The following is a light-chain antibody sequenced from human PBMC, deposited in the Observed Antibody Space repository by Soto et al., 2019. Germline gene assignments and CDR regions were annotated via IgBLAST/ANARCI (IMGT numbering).Light chain of an antibody. CDR2: DAS. CDR3: QQYNSYSLT. Sequence: DIQMTQSPSTLSASVGDRVTITCRASQSISSWLAWYQQKPGKAPKLLIYDASSLESGVPSRFSGSGSGTEFTLTISSLQSDDFATYYCQQYNSYSLTFGQGTKVDI. V-gene: IGKV1-5*01. CDR1: QSISSW. J-gene: IGKJ1*01.